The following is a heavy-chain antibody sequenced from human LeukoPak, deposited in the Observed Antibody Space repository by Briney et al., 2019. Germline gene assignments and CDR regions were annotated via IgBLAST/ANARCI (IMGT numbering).Heavy chain of an antibody. CDR3: ARDWGYYYYYGMDV. D-gene: IGHD3-16*01. CDR2: ISIDGGRT. CDR1: GFTFSSYA. J-gene: IGHJ6*02. V-gene: IGHV3-23*01. Sequence: GSLRLSCAASGFTFSSYAMSWVRQAPGKGPEWVSTISIDGGRTYYADSVKGRFTVSRDNAKNSLYLQMNSLRAEDTAVYYCARDWGYYYYYGMDVWGQGTTVTVSS.